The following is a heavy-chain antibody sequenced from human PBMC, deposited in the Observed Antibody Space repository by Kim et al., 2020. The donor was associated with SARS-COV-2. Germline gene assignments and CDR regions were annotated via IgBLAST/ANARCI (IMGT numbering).Heavy chain of an antibody. Sequence: SVKVSCKASGNTFSRNAISWVRQAPGQGLEWMGRIIPVLGIRNYAQKFQGRVTITADKSTSTAYMELTSLGSEDTAVYYCATGGNSWYVFDYWGQGTLV. D-gene: IGHD6-13*01. V-gene: IGHV1-69*04. CDR2: IIPVLGIR. J-gene: IGHJ4*02. CDR1: GNTFSRNA. CDR3: ATGGNSWYVFDY.